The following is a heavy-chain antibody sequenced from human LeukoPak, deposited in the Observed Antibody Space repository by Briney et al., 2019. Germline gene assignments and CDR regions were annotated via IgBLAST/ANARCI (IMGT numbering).Heavy chain of an antibody. D-gene: IGHD3-10*01. CDR3: ARSRGEGSSVSPFDY. Sequence: SVKVSCKASGYTFTSYYMHWVRQAPGQGLEWMGIINPSGGSTSYAQKFQGRVTMTRDTSTSTVYMELSSLRSEDTAVYYCARSRGEGSSVSPFDYWGQGTLVTVSS. J-gene: IGHJ4*02. CDR2: INPSGGST. CDR1: GYTFTSYY. V-gene: IGHV1-46*01.